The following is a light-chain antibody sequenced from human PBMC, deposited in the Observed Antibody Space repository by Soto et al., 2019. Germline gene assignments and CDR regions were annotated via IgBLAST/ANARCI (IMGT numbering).Light chain of an antibody. J-gene: IGLJ1*01. CDR3: GSYSSTDTPFV. V-gene: IGLV2-14*01. CDR1: GTDVGGYNY. CDR2: EVT. Sequence: QSVLAQPSSVSGSPGQSITISCTGTGTDVGGYNYVSWYQHHSGKAPKLLIYEVTNRPSGISDRFSGSKSVNTASLTISGLQAEDESDYYCGSYSSTDTPFVFGTGTKVTVL.